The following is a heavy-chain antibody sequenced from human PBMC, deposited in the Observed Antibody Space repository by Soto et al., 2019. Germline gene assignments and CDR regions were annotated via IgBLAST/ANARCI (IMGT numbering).Heavy chain of an antibody. V-gene: IGHV3-21*01. CDR2: ISSSSSYI. J-gene: IGHJ6*02. D-gene: IGHD6-13*01. CDR1: GFTFSSYS. Sequence: GGSLRLSCAASGFTFSSYSMNWVRQAPGKGLEWVSSISSSSSYIYYADSVKGRFTISRDNAKNSLYLQMNSLRAEDTAVYYCARDDRQQLVYYYYYGMDVWGQGTTVTVSS. CDR3: ARDDRQQLVYYYYYGMDV.